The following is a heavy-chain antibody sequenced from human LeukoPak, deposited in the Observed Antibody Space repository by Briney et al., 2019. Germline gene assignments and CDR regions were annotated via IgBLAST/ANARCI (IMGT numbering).Heavy chain of an antibody. J-gene: IGHJ6*02. CDR1: GYTFTNYY. CDR2: INPSGGST. V-gene: IGHV1-46*01. D-gene: IGHD2-15*01. CDR3: ARVSGYCSGGSCYGLPSHGMDV. Sequence: ASMKVSCKASGYTFTNYYIHWVRQAPGQGLEWMGIINPSGGSTSSAQKFQGRVTMTRDTSTSTVYMEMSSLRSEDTAVYYCARVSGYCSGGSCYGLPSHGMDVWGQGTTVTVSS.